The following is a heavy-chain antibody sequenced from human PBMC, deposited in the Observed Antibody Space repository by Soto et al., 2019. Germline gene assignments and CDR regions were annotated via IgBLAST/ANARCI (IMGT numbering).Heavy chain of an antibody. J-gene: IGHJ5*02. V-gene: IGHV3-48*02. CDR2: ISSSSSTI. CDR1: GFTFSSYS. CDR3: ARENYGDYLNWCDP. D-gene: IGHD4-17*01. Sequence: EVQLVESGGGLVQPGGSLRLSCAASGFTFSSYSMNWVRQAPGKGLEWVSYISSSSSTIYYADSVKGRFTISRDNAKNSLYLQMNRLRDEDTAVYYCARENYGDYLNWCDPWGQGTLVTVSS.